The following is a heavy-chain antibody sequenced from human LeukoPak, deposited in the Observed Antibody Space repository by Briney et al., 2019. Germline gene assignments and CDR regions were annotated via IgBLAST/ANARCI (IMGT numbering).Heavy chain of an antibody. CDR3: AKDRSRSSSWLHFDY. J-gene: IGHJ4*02. CDR2: ISGSGYTT. Sequence: GGSLRLSCAASGFTFSSYWMSWVRQAPGEGLEWVSGISGSGYTTDYADPVKGRLTISRDNSKNTLYLQMDSLRAEDTAVYYCAKDRSRSSSWLHFDYWGQGTLVTVSS. D-gene: IGHD6-13*01. V-gene: IGHV3-23*01. CDR1: GFTFSSYW.